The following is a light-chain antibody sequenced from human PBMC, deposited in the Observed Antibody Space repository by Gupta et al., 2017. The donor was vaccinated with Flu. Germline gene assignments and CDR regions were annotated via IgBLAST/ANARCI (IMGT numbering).Light chain of an antibody. CDR1: ALPNQY. Sequence: GDALPNQYVYWFQQKPGQALTLLIYKDIERPSGIPERFSASGSGTTVTLTISGVRAEDEADYYCQSADSTSTYYVFGAGTKVTVL. CDR3: QSADSTSTYYV. V-gene: IGLV3-25*03. CDR2: KDI. J-gene: IGLJ1*01.